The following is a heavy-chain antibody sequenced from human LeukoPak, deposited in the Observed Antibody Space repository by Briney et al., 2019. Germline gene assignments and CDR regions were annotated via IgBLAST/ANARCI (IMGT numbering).Heavy chain of an antibody. V-gene: IGHV1-69*06. CDR1: GGTFINYA. J-gene: IGHJ3*02. D-gene: IGHD3-22*01. Sequence: GASVKVSCKASGGTFINYAITWVRQAPGQGLEWMGGIIPIIGTPNYAQKFQGRVTITADKSTSTSYMELSSLRSGDTAVYYCAREYYDSNKAPALDIWGQGTMVTVSS. CDR3: AREYYDSNKAPALDI. CDR2: IIPIIGTP.